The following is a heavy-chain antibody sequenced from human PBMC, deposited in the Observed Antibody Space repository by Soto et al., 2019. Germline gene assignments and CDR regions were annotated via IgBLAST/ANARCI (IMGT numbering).Heavy chain of an antibody. CDR3: ARGHRAMEYYYYYGMDV. V-gene: IGHV4-59*01. CDR2: ISYSGST. CDR1: CGSISSSF. D-gene: IGHD5-18*01. Sequence: PSETLSLTCSVSCGSISSSFWSWIQQPPGKELEWIGYISYSGSTTYNPSLKSRITLSVDTSKNQFSLRVASVTAADTAVYYCARGHRAMEYYYYYGMDVWGQGTTVTVSS. J-gene: IGHJ6*02.